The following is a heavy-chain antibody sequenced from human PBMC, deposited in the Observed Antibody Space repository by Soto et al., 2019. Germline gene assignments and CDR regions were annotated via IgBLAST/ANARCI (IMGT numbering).Heavy chain of an antibody. CDR2: INPSGGST. J-gene: IGHJ4*02. CDR1: GYTFTSYY. D-gene: IGHD4-17*01. CDR3: ALRSSYGDYRYYFDY. V-gene: IGHV1-46*03. Sequence: QVQLVQSGAEVKKPGASVKVSCKASGYTFTSYYMHWVRQAPGQGLEWMGIINPSGGSTSYAQKFQGRVTMTRDTSTSTVYMELSSLRSEDTAVYYCALRSSYGDYRYYFDYWGQGTLVTVSS.